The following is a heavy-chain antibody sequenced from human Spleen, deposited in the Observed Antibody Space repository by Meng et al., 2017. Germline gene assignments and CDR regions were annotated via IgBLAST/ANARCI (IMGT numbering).Heavy chain of an antibody. V-gene: IGHV4-59*10. Sequence: QGQQQQWGAGLLKPSETLSLTCSVSGGSISGYFWTWVRQPAGKGPEWIGRISASGSTNHNPSLKSRVTMSVDTSKNQFSLKVTSVTAADTAVYYCARDDTVSGGNNWFDPWGQGTLVTVSS. CDR3: ARDDTVSGGNNWFDP. CDR1: GGSISGYF. CDR2: ISASGST. D-gene: IGHD4-23*01. J-gene: IGHJ5*02.